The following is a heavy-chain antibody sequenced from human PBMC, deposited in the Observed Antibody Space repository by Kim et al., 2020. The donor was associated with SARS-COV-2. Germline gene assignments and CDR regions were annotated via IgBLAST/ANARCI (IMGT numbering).Heavy chain of an antibody. CDR1: GFTFSSYA. V-gene: IGHV3-30-3*01. CDR2: ISYDGSNK. CDR3: ARDSDSITIFGVVSAYYYYYYMDV. D-gene: IGHD3-3*01. Sequence: GGSLRLSCAASGFTFSSYAMHWVRQAPGKGLEWVAVISYDGSNKYYADSVKGRFTISRDNSKNTLYLQMNSLRAEDTAVYYCARDSDSITIFGVVSAYYYYYYMDVWGKGTMVTVSS. J-gene: IGHJ6*03.